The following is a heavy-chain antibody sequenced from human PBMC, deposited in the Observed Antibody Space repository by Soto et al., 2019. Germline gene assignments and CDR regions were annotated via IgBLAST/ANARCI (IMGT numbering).Heavy chain of an antibody. CDR3: ASEALVRGVIGY. D-gene: IGHD3-10*01. V-gene: IGHV4-61*01. CDR1: GGSVISGSGY. J-gene: IGHJ4*02. CDR2: MYYSGST. Sequence: LEILSLTSTVSGGSVISGSGYWSWIRQPPGEGLEWIAFMYYSGSTNYNPSLKSRVTISIDTSKNQFSLRLSSVTAADTAVYYCASEALVRGVIGYWGQGILVTVSS.